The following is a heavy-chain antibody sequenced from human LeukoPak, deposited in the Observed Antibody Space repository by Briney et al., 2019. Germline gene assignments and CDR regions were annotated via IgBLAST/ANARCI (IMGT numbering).Heavy chain of an antibody. V-gene: IGHV4-59*08. CDR1: DGSISSYY. D-gene: IGHD5-24*01. CDR2: IYYSGST. J-gene: IGHJ3*02. CDR3: ARMRDGYNNAFDI. Sequence: SETLSLTCTVSDGSISSYYWSWIRQPPGKGLEWIGYIYYSGSTNYNPSVKSRVTISVDTSKNQFSLKLSSVTAADTAVYYCARMRDGYNNAFDIWGQGTMVTVSS.